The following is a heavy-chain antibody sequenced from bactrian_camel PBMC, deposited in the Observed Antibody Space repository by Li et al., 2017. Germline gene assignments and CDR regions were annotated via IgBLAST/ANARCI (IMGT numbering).Heavy chain of an antibody. CDR2: IITTDGST. Sequence: QVQLVESGGGSVQAEGSLRLSCTYSGYPYRMGWFRQAPEKERGGVAGIITTDGSTYYADSVKGRFTMSQDNGRNTVTLQMNSLKPEDTAMYYCAADEFCPLESSGWSVPTGYNYWGQGTQVTVS. J-gene: IGHJ4*01. D-gene: IGHD6*01. V-gene: IGHV3S63*01. CDR3: AADEFCPLESSGWSVPTGYNY. CDR1: GYPYR.